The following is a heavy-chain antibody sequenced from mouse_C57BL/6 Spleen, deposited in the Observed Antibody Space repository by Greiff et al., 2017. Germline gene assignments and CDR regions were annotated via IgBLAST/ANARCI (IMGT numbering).Heavy chain of an antibody. CDR2: IDPEDGET. V-gene: IGHV14-2*01. CDR3: ATTYYGSSPHWYFDV. CDR1: GFNIKDYY. Sequence: EVKLVESGAELVKPGASVKLSCTASGFNIKDYYMHWVKQRTEQGLEWIGRIDPEDGETKYAPKFQGKATITADTSSNTAYLQLSSLTSEDTAVYYCATTYYGSSPHWYFDVWGTGTTVTVSS. J-gene: IGHJ1*03. D-gene: IGHD1-1*01.